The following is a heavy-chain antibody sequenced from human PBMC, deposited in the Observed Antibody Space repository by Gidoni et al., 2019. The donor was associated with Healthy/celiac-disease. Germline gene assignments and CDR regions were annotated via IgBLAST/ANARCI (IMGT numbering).Heavy chain of an antibody. Sequence: QVQLQESGPGLVKPSQTLSLTCTVSGGSISSGSYYWSWIRQPAGKGLEWIGLIYTSGITNYNPSLKGRVTISLDTSKNHFSLKLSSVTAADTAVYYCAREVVGPKGWFDPLGQGTLVTVSS. CDR1: GGSISSGSYY. CDR2: IYTSGIT. D-gene: IGHD1-26*01. CDR3: AREVVGPKGWFDP. J-gene: IGHJ5*02. V-gene: IGHV4-61*02.